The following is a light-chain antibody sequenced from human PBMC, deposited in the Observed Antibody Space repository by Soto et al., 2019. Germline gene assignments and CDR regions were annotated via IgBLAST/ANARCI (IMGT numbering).Light chain of an antibody. CDR2: EVS. Sequence: QSALTQPPSASGSPGQSVTISCTGTSSDVGGYNFVSWYQQHPGKAPKLMIYEVSERPSGVPDRFSGSKSSNTASLTVSVLVAEDEVDYYCSSYAGSNIVVFGGGTKLTVL. V-gene: IGLV2-8*01. CDR3: SSYAGSNIVV. J-gene: IGLJ2*01. CDR1: SSDVGGYNF.